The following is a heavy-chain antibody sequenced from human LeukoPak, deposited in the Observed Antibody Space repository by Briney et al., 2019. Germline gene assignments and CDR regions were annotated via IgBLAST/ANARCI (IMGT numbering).Heavy chain of an antibody. D-gene: IGHD1-26*01. CDR2: INPSGGST. Sequence: ASVKVSCKASGYTFTGYYMHWVRQAPGQGLEWMGIINPSGGSTSYAQKFQGRVTMTRDTSTSTVYMELSSLRSEDTAVYYCASSSSAGATKDWGQGTLVTVSS. CDR1: GYTFTGYY. CDR3: ASSSSAGATKD. J-gene: IGHJ4*02. V-gene: IGHV1-46*01.